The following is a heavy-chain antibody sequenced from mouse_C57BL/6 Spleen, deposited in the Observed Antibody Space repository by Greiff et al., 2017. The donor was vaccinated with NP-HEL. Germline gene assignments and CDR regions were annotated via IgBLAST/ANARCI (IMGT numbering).Heavy chain of an antibody. Sequence: VQLQQSGAELVKPGASVTLSCTASGFNIKDYYMHWVKQRTEQGLEWIGRIDPEDGETKYAPKFQGKATITADTSSNTAYLQLSSLTSEDTAVYYCARPPLFTTVVATNDYWGQGTTLTVSS. CDR3: ARPPLFTTVVATNDY. J-gene: IGHJ2*01. CDR1: GFNIKDYY. V-gene: IGHV14-2*01. D-gene: IGHD1-1*01. CDR2: IDPEDGET.